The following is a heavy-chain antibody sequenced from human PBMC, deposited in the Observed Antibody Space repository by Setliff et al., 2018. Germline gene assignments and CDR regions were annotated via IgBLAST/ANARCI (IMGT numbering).Heavy chain of an antibody. CDR2: IRGKPYGGTT. D-gene: IGHD3-22*01. CDR3: TRAYYYDSSGSLSPDY. CDR1: GITVSNNF. V-gene: IGHV3-49*04. Sequence: PGGSLRLSCVVSGITVSNNFWSWVRQAPGKGLEWVGFIRGKPYGGTTEYAASVKGRFTISRDDSKSIAYLQMNSLKTEDTAVYYCTRAYYYDSSGSLSPDYWGQETLVTVSS. J-gene: IGHJ4*02.